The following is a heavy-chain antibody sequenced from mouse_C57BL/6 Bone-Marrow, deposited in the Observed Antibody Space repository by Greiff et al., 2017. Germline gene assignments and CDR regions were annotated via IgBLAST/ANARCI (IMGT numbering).Heavy chain of an antibody. J-gene: IGHJ1*03. CDR2: ISGGGGNT. CDR3: ARHYYGSSYTWYCDV. Sequence: DVMLVESGGGLVKPGGSLKLSCAASGFTFSSYTMSWVRQTPEKRLEWVATISGGGGNTYYPDSVKGRFTISRDNAKNTLYLQMSSLRSEDTALYYCARHYYGSSYTWYCDVWGTGTTVTVSS. D-gene: IGHD1-1*01. V-gene: IGHV5-9*01. CDR1: GFTFSSYT.